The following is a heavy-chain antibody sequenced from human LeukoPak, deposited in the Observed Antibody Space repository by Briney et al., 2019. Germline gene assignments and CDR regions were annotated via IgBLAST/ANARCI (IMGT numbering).Heavy chain of an antibody. J-gene: IGHJ5*02. CDR3: ARRYYDSTTFDP. Sequence: PSETLSLTCAVYGGSFSGYYWSWIRQPPGKGLEWIGEINHSGSTNYNPSLKSRVTISVDTSKNQFSLKLSSVTAADTAVYYCARRYYDSTTFDPWGQGTLVTVSS. V-gene: IGHV4-34*01. CDR2: INHSGST. D-gene: IGHD3-22*01. CDR1: GGSFSGYY.